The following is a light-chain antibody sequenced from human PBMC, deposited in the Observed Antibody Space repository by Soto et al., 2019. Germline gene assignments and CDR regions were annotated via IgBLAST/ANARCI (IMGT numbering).Light chain of an antibody. Sequence: EIVLTQSPATLSLSPGERATLSCRASQSISRYLAWYQQKPGQAPRLLSYDTSNGATGIPARFSGSGSGTDFTLTISSLQPEDFAVSYCQHRRNWPPTFGQATKVEIK. J-gene: IGKJ1*01. V-gene: IGKV3-11*01. CDR3: QHRRNWPPT. CDR2: DTS. CDR1: QSISRY.